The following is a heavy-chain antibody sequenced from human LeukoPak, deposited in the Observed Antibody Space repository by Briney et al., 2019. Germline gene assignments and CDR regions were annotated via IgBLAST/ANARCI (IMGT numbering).Heavy chain of an antibody. J-gene: IGHJ4*02. D-gene: IGHD1-26*01. CDR1: GYTFTSYY. Sequence: GASVTVSCKASGYTFTSYYMHWVRQAPGQGLEWMGIINPSGGSTSYAQKFQGRVTMTRDTSTSTVYMELSSLRSDDTAVYYCARVPPRVVGANRYYFDYWGQGTLVTVSS. V-gene: IGHV1-46*01. CDR2: INPSGGST. CDR3: ARVPPRVVGANRYYFDY.